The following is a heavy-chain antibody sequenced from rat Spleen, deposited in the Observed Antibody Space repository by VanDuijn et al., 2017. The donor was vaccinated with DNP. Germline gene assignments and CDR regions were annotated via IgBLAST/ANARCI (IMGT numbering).Heavy chain of an antibody. V-gene: IGHV5-31*01. CDR3: ARQLGDY. Sequence: EVQLVESGGDLVQPGRSLKLSCVGSGFTFNNHWMTWIRQVPGKGLEWVASITGSGSTTYYPDSVKGRFTISRDNAKDTLQLQMNSLRSEDTATYYCARQLGDYWGQGVMVTVSS. CDR1: GFTFNNHW. CDR2: ITGSGSTT. J-gene: IGHJ2*01. D-gene: IGHD5-1*01.